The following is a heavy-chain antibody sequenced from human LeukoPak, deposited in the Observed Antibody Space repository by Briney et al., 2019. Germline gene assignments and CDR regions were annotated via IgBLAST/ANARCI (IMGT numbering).Heavy chain of an antibody. CDR1: VYTFTGYY. CDR3: ARWGYCSGGSCYTAANYYYYYYMDV. CDR2: INPNSGGT. Sequence: ASVKVSFTSSVYTFTGYYMHWVRQAPGQGLEWMGWINPNSGGTNYAQKFQGRVTMTRDTSISTAYMELSRLRSDDTAVYYCARWGYCSGGSCYTAANYYYYYYMDVWGKGTTVTISS. D-gene: IGHD2-15*01. J-gene: IGHJ6*03. V-gene: IGHV1-2*02.